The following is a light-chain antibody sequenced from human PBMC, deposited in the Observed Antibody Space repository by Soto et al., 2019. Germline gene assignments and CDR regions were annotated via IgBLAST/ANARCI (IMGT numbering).Light chain of an antibody. CDR1: QSVLYSSNNKNY. Sequence: VLTPSPDSLAVSLGERATINCKSSQSVLYSSNNKNYLAWYQQKPGQAPRLLIYGASSRATGIPDRFSGSGSGTDFTLTISRLEPEDFAVYYCQQYGSSPPITFGQGTRLEIK. CDR2: GAS. CDR3: QQYGSSPPIT. J-gene: IGKJ5*01. V-gene: IGKV4-1*01.